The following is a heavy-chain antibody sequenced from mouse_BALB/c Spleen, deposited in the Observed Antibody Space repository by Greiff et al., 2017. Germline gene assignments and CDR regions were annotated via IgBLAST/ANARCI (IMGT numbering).Heavy chain of an antibody. CDR2: ISYDGSN. V-gene: IGHV3-6*02. D-gene: IGHD2-3*01. CDR1: GYSITSGYY. Sequence: EVQLQESGPGLVKPSQSLSLTCSVTGYSITSGYYWNWIRQFPGNKLEWMGYISYDGSNNYNPSLKNRISITRDTSKNQFFLKLNSVTTEDTATYYCARSDGYYVGPYAMDYWGQGTSVTVSS. CDR3: ARSDGYYVGPYAMDY. J-gene: IGHJ4*01.